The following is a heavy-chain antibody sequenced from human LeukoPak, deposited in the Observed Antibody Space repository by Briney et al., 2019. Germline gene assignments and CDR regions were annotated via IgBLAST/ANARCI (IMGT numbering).Heavy chain of an antibody. Sequence: GGSLRLSCAASGFTFSSYGMHWVRQAPGKGLEWVAFIRYDGSNKYYAASVKGRFTISRDNSKNTLYLQMNSLRAEDTAVYYCVGLYYDSSGKSYWGQGTLVTVSS. CDR1: GFTFSSYG. V-gene: IGHV3-30*02. D-gene: IGHD3-22*01. CDR3: VGLYYDSSGKSY. CDR2: IRYDGSNK. J-gene: IGHJ4*02.